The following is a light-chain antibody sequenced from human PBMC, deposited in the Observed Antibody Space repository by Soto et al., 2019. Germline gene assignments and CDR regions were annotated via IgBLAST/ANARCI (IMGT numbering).Light chain of an antibody. CDR3: QQYDSRPNT. J-gene: IGKJ2*01. Sequence: DIPLTQSPSSLSASAGDRVTINCEASQDITLYLNWYQHKAGKAPNLLIHDVSTLETGVPARFSGRGSGTIFTLTIINLQPEDVATYYCQQYDSRPNTFGQGTKV. V-gene: IGKV1-33*01. CDR2: DVS. CDR1: QDITLY.